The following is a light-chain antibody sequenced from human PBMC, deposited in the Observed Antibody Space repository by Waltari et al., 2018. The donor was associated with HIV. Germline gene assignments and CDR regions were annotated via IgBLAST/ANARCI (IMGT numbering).Light chain of an antibody. Sequence: SDEVTQTPSVSVSPGQTARITCSGETLPQKFVYWYQQKPGQAPVVVIDKDNERPSGIPERFSGSSSGTRATLTISGVQAEDEADYYCQSADSSGTSFGGGTKLTVL. CDR3: QSADSSGTS. J-gene: IGLJ2*01. CDR2: KDN. V-gene: IGLV3-25*03. CDR1: TLPQKF.